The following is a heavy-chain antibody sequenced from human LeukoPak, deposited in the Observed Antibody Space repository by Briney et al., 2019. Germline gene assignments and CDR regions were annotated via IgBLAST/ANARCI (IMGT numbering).Heavy chain of an antibody. CDR2: INHSGST. V-gene: IGHV4-34*01. J-gene: IGHJ4*02. D-gene: IGHD3-10*01. CDR3: AGSITMVRGVIRYFDY. Sequence: SETLSLTCAVYGGSFSGYYWSWIRQPPGKGLEWIGEINHSGSTNYNPSLKSRVTISVDTSKNQFSLKLSSVTAADTAVYYCAGSITMVRGVIRYFDYWGQGTLVTVSS. CDR1: GGSFSGYY.